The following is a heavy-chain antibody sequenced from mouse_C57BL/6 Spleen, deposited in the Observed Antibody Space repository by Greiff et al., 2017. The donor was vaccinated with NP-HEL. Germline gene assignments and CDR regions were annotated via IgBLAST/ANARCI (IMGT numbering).Heavy chain of an antibody. CDR2: IYPGDGDT. CDR1: GYAFSSSW. Sequence: QVQLKESGPELVKPGASVKISCKASGYAFSSSWMNWVKQRPGKGLEWIGRIYPGDGDTNYNGKFKGKATLTADKSSSTAYMQLSSLTSEDSAVYFCARGGFYDYDGDWYFDVWGTGTTVTVSS. CDR3: ARGGFYDYDGDWYFDV. J-gene: IGHJ1*03. V-gene: IGHV1-82*01. D-gene: IGHD2-4*01.